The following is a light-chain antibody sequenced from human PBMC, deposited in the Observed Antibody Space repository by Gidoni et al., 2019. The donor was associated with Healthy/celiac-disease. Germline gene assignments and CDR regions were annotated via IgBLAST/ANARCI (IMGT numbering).Light chain of an antibody. CDR1: QSFSSH. CDR3: QQYNTWPFT. CDR2: GAS. V-gene: IGKV3-15*01. J-gene: IGKJ5*01. Sequence: DIVMTHPPAPLSVSPGERATLSCRASQSFSSHLAWYQQKPGQAPRLLIDGASTRATGIPARFSGSGSGTEFTLTISSLQSEDFAVYYCQQYNTWPFTFGQGTRLEIK.